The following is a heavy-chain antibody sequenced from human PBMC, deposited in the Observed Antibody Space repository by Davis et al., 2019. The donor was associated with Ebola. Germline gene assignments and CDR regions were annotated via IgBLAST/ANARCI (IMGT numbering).Heavy chain of an antibody. D-gene: IGHD1-26*01. V-gene: IGHV3-11*06. CDR3: ARAGSGSYFDNFDC. Sequence: SVKGRFIISRDNAKNSLYLQLNSLRVEDTAVYYCARAGSGSYFDNFDCWGQGILVTVSS. J-gene: IGHJ4*02.